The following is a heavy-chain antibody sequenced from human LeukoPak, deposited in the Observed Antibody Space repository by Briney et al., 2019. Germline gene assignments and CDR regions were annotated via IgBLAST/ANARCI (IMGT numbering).Heavy chain of an antibody. CDR2: IYYSGST. J-gene: IGHJ4*02. D-gene: IGHD3-16*01. CDR3: ARADGGR. CDR1: GGSISSYY. V-gene: IGHV4-59*12. Sequence: PSETLSLTCTVSGGSISSYYWSWVRQPPGKGLEWIGNIYYSGSTNYNPSLKSRVTISVDKSKNQFSLKLSSVTAADTAVYYCARADGGRWGQGTLVTVSS.